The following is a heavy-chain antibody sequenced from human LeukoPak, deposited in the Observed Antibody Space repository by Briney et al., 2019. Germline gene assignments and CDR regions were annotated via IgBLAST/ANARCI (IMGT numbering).Heavy chain of an antibody. CDR1: GFTFSSYG. D-gene: IGHD3-16*02. CDR2: ISSSSSYI. Sequence: GGSLRLSCAASGFTFSSYGMHWVRQAPGKGLEWVSSISSSSSYIYYADSVKGRFTISRDNAKNSLYLQMNSLRAEDTAVYYCAGSVRLGELSTFDYWGQGTLVTVSS. J-gene: IGHJ4*02. CDR3: AGSVRLGELSTFDY. V-gene: IGHV3-21*01.